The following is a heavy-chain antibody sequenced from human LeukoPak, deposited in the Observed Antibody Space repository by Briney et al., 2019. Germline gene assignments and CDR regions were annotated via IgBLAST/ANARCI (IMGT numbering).Heavy chain of an antibody. Sequence: GRSLRLSCAASGFTFSSYAMHWVRQAPGKGLEWVAVISYDGSNKYYADSVKGRFTISRDNSKNTLYLQMNSQRAEDTAVYYCARARAAAAANYFDDWGQGTLVTVST. CDR3: ARARAAAAANYFDD. CDR2: ISYDGSNK. CDR1: GFTFSSYA. J-gene: IGHJ4*02. V-gene: IGHV3-30*04. D-gene: IGHD6-13*01.